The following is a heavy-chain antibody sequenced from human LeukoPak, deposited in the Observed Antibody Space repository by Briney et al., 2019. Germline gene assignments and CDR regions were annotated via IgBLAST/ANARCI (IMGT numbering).Heavy chain of an antibody. Sequence: GGSLRLSCAASGFTFSSHWMHWVRQAPGKGLVWVSRINSDGSSTSYADSVKGRFTISRDNAKNTLYLQMNSLRAEDTAVYYCARVGGYYAYYFDYWGQGTLVTISS. CDR1: GFTFSSHW. V-gene: IGHV3-74*01. CDR2: INSDGSST. CDR3: ARVGGYYAYYFDY. D-gene: IGHD3-22*01. J-gene: IGHJ4*02.